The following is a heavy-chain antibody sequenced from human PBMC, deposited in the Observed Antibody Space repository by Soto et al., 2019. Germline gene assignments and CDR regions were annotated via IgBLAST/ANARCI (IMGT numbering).Heavy chain of an antibody. J-gene: IGHJ5*02. D-gene: IGHD6-6*01. CDR1: CGSFSGYY. CDR3: GRATYSSSSRWFDP. CDR2: INHSGST. Sequence: SETLSLTCAVYCGSFSGYYWSWIRQPPGKGLEWIGEINHSGSTNYNPSLKSRVTISVDTSKNQFSLKLSSVTAADTAVYYCGRATYSSSSRWFDPWGQGTLVTVS. V-gene: IGHV4-34*01.